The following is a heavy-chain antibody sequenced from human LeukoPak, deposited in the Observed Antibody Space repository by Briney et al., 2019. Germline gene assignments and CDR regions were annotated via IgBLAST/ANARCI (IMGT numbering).Heavy chain of an antibody. J-gene: IGHJ4*02. Sequence: PSETLSLTCTVSGGSISSGNYYWSWIRQPAGKGLEWIGRIYTSGSTNYNPSFKSRVTISVDTSKNQFSLKLSSVTAADTAVYYCARQPRDKPYYFDYWGQGTLVTVSS. CDR1: GGSISSGNYY. D-gene: IGHD1-14*01. CDR3: ARQPRDKPYYFDY. CDR2: IYTSGST. V-gene: IGHV4-61*02.